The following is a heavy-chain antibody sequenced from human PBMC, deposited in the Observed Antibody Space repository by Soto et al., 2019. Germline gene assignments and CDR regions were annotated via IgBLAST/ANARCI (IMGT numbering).Heavy chain of an antibody. CDR2: IYYSGST. J-gene: IGHJ4*02. CDR1: GGSISSGDYY. V-gene: IGHV4-30-4*01. Sequence: ASETLSLTCTVSGGSISSGDYYWSWIRQPPGKGLEWIGYIYYSGSTYYNPSLKSRVTISVDTSKNQFSLKLSSVTAADTAVYYCARHTPAISISDHWRQGTLVTVSS. D-gene: IGHD2-15*01. CDR3: ARHTPAISISDH.